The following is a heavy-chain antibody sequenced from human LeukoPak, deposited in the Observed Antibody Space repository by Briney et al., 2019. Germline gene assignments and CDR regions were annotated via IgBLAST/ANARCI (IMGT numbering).Heavy chain of an antibody. V-gene: IGHV3-30*02. CDR3: AGKAAAFYFDY. D-gene: IGHD6-13*01. CDR1: GLAFSSYG. CDR2: MQYDGSQI. J-gene: IGHJ4*02. Sequence: GGSLRLSCTASGLAFSSYGMHWARQAPGKGLEWVAFMQYDGSQIYYVDSVKGRFTISRDTSTNSLYLTMHSLRPKDTAIYDCAGKAAAFYFDYWGQGTLVTVSS.